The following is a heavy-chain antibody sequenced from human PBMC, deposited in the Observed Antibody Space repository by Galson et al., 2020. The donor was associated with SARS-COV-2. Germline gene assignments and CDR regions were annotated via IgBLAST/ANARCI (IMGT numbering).Heavy chain of an antibody. CDR2: ISYDGSNK. CDR1: GFTFSSYG. J-gene: IGHJ6*02. V-gene: IGHV3-30*18. D-gene: IGHD3-9*01. CDR3: AKDRYDILTGYYTYYYYYGMDV. Sequence: QLGESLKISCAASGFTFSSYGMHWVRKAPGKGLECVAAISYDGSNKYYADSVKGRFTISRDNSKNTLYLQMNSLRAEDTAVYYCAKDRYDILTGYYTYYYYYGMDVWGQGTTVTVSS.